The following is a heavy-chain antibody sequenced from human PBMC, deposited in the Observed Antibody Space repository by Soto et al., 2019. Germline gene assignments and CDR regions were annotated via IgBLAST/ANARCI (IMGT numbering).Heavy chain of an antibody. CDR1: GFTFSTYW. J-gene: IGHJ4*02. V-gene: IGHV3-7*05. D-gene: IGHD2-2*01. CDR3: GRARWVSVGGDY. CDR2: IKQDGSEK. Sequence: EVQLVESGGGLVQPGGSLRLSCAASGFTFSTYWMTWVRQAPGKGLEWVANIKQDGSEKYYVDSVKGRFIISRDNAKNSVNLQLNSLRAEDTAMYYCGRARWVSVGGDYWGQGTLVTVSS.